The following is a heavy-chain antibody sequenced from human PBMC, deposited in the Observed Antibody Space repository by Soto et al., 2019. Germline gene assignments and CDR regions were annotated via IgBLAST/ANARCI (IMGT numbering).Heavy chain of an antibody. J-gene: IGHJ4*02. CDR1: GFTFSSYG. Sequence: QVQLVESGGGVVQPGRSLRLSCAASGFTFSSYGMHWVRQAPGKGLEWVAVIWYDGSNKYYADSVKGRFTISRDNSKNALYRQMNSLRAEDTAVYYCARGGDVVVVAATPFDYWGQGTLVTVSS. D-gene: IGHD2-15*01. CDR2: IWYDGSNK. V-gene: IGHV3-33*01. CDR3: ARGGDVVVVAATPFDY.